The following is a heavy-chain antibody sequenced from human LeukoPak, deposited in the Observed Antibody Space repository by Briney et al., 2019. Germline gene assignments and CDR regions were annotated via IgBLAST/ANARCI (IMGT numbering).Heavy chain of an antibody. CDR1: GYTFTSYG. D-gene: IGHD2-8*01. CDR2: ISAYNGNT. CDR3: ARDNGPAYYYYGMDV. V-gene: IGHV1-18*01. J-gene: IGHJ6*02. Sequence: GASVKVSCKASGYTFTSYGISWVRQAPGQGLEWMGWISAYNGNTNYAQKLQGRVTMTTDTSTSTAYMELRSLRSDDTAVYYCARDNGPAYYYYGMDVWGQGTTVTVSS.